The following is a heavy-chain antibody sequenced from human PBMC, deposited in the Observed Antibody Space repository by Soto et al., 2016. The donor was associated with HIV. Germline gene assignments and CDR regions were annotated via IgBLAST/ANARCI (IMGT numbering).Heavy chain of an antibody. CDR1: GFTFSSYG. V-gene: IGHV3-33*01. J-gene: IGHJ4*02. CDR2: IWYDGSNK. CDR3: ARSMAVAGSLDY. D-gene: IGHD6-19*01. Sequence: VQLVESGGGVVQPGRSLRLSCAASGFTFSSYGMHWVRQAPGKGLEWVAVIWYDGSNKYYADSVKGRFTISRDNSKNTLYLQMNSLRAEDTAVYYCARSMAVAGSLDYWGQGPWSPSPQ.